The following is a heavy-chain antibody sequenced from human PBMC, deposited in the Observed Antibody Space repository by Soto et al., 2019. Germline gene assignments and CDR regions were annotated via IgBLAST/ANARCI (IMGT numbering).Heavy chain of an antibody. CDR3: ANVLARYDFWSGYLAPFDY. V-gene: IGHV3-30*18. D-gene: IGHD3-3*01. CDR2: ISYDGSNK. CDR1: GFTFSSYG. Sequence: GGSLRLSCAASGFTFSSYGMHWVRQAPGKGLEWVAVISYDGSNKYYAESVKGRFTISRDNSKNTLYLQMNSLRAEDTAVYYCANVLARYDFWSGYLAPFDYWGQGTLVTVSS. J-gene: IGHJ4*02.